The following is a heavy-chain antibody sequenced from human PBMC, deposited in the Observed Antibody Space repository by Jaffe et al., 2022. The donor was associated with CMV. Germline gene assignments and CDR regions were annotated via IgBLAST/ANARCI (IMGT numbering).Heavy chain of an antibody. CDR2: ISSSSSTI. CDR1: GFTFSSYS. V-gene: IGHV3-48*02. CDR3: ARDGTYYYDSSGYYGYYYYGMDV. J-gene: IGHJ6*02. Sequence: EVQLVESGGGLVQPGGSLRLSCAASGFTFSSYSMNWVRQAPGKGLEWVSYISSSSSTIYYADSVKGRFTISRDNAKNSLYLQMNSLRDEDTAVYYCARDGTYYYDSSGYYGYYYYGMDVWGQGTTVTVSS. D-gene: IGHD3-22*01.